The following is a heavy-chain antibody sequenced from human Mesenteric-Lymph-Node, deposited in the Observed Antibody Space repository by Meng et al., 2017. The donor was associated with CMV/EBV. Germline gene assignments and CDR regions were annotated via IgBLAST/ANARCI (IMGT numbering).Heavy chain of an antibody. CDR3: ARDWSSSGYNWFDP. Sequence: VSGGSISSSNWWSWVRQPPGKGLEGIGEIYHSGSTNYNPSLKSRVTISVDKSKNQFSLKLSSVTAADTAVYYCARDWSSSGYNWFDPWGQGTLVTVSS. V-gene: IGHV4-4*02. D-gene: IGHD3-22*01. J-gene: IGHJ5*02. CDR1: GGSISSSNW. CDR2: IYHSGST.